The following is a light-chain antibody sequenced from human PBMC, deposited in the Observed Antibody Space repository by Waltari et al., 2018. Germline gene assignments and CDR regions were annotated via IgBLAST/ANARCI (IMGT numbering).Light chain of an antibody. CDR1: GSNIGSNT. V-gene: IGLV1-44*01. CDR2: TND. J-gene: IGLJ2*01. Sequence: QSVLTQPPSASGTPGQRVSISCSGSGSNIGSNTVNWYQQLPGTAPKLLIYTNDPRPPGVPDRFSGSKSCTSASLAISGLQSEDEAEYHCAVWDDSLNGPLFAGGTKLTVL. CDR3: AVWDDSLNGPL.